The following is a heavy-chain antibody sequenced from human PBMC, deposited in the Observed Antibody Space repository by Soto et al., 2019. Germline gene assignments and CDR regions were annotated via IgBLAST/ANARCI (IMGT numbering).Heavy chain of an antibody. CDR1: GFTFSYYD. CDR3: AKGPMYTDSWYGGDL. J-gene: IGHJ5*02. V-gene: IGHV3-30*18. CDR2: ISYDENKK. Sequence: QVLLVQSGGGVVQPGKSLRLSCAASGFTFSYYDMHWVRQAPGKGLEWVALISYDENKKYYADSVKGRFTISRDNSENTVYLQMDNLRVEDTAFYYCAKGPMYTDSWYGGDLWGQGTLVTVSS. D-gene: IGHD6-13*01.